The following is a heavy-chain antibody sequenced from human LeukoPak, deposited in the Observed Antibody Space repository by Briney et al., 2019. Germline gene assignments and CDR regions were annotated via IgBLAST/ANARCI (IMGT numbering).Heavy chain of an antibody. V-gene: IGHV4-31*03. CDR3: ARLPYCSGGSCRSYYYYGMDV. CDR1: GGSISSGGYY. CDR2: IYYSGST. J-gene: IGHJ6*02. D-gene: IGHD2-15*01. Sequence: SQTLSLTCTVSGGSISSGGYYWRWIRQHPGKGLEWIGYIYYSGSTYYNPSLKSRVTISVDTSKNQFSLKLSSVTAADTAVYYCARLPYCSGGSCRSYYYYGMDVWGQGTTVTVSS.